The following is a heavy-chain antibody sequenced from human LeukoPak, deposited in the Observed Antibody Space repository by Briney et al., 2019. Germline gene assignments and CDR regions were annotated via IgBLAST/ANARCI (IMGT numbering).Heavy chain of an antibody. CDR1: GGSISSYY. CDR2: IYYSGST. Sequence: SETLSLTCTVSGGSISSYYWSWIRQPPGKGLEWIGYIYYSGSTNYNPSLKSRVTISVDTSKNQFSLKLSSVIAADTAVYYCARDGRRGPQDYFDYWGQGTLVTVSS. D-gene: IGHD3-10*01. CDR3: ARDGRRGPQDYFDY. J-gene: IGHJ4*02. V-gene: IGHV4-59*01.